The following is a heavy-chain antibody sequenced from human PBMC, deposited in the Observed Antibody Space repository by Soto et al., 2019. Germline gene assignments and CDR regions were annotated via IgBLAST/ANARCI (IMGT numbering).Heavy chain of an antibody. Sequence: PGESLKISCKGSGYSFTTNRIGWVRQMPGKGLEWMGVIYPGDSDTRYSPSFQGQVAISADKSVNTAYLQWGSLKASDTAMYYCARHSGVAEDGTDWGQGTLVTVSS. CDR2: IYPGDSDT. CDR1: GYSFTTNR. CDR3: ARHSGVAEDGTD. J-gene: IGHJ1*01. V-gene: IGHV5-51*01. D-gene: IGHD6-13*01.